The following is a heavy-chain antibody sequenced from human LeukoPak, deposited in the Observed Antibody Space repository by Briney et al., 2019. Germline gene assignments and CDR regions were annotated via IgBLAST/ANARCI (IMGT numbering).Heavy chain of an antibody. CDR3: ARESTNHYYGSGSYYRYFDY. D-gene: IGHD3-10*01. V-gene: IGHV3-21*01. Sequence: GGSLRLSCAASGFTFSSYSMNWVRQAPGKGLEWVSSISSSSSYIYYADSVKGRFTISRDNAKNSLYLQMNSLRAEDTAVYYCARESTNHYYGSGSYYRYFDYWGQGTLVTVSS. CDR2: ISSSSSYI. CDR1: GFTFSSYS. J-gene: IGHJ4*02.